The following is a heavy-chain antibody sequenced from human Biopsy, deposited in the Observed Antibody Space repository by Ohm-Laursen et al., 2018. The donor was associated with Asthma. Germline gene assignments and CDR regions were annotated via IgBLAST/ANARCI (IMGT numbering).Heavy chain of an antibody. D-gene: IGHD3-10*01. J-gene: IGHJ6*02. CDR2: ISYDGSTK. V-gene: IGHV3-30*03. CDR3: ARDVVWFREVGGMDV. CDR1: GFTLTTYA. Sequence: LRLSCSASGFTLTTYAIHWVRQAPGKGLEWVAVISYDGSTKYSADSVKGRFIVSRDISKNILSLQMNSLRPEDTAVYYCARDVVWFREVGGMDVWGQGTTVTVSS.